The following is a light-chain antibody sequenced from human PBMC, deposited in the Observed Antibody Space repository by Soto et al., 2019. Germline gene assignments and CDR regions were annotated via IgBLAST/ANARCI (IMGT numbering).Light chain of an antibody. V-gene: IGLV2-14*01. CDR1: SSDVGIYNY. CDR3: SSFTTSSTLL. Sequence: QSALTQPDSVSGAPGQSITISCTGTSSDVGIYNYVSWYQQHPGKAPKLMLYEVSNRPSGVSNRFSGSKSGNTASLTISGLQAEDGADYYCSSFTTSSTLLFGGGTKLAVL. J-gene: IGLJ3*02. CDR2: EVS.